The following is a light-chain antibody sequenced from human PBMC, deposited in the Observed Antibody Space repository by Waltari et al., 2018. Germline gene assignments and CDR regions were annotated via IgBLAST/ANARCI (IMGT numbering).Light chain of an antibody. V-gene: IGLV2-14*04. CDR3: CSYKRGATCV. Sequence: YQQSPGNAPKLIIYDVGKLPLGVSTRFSASKSDNTASLTISVRQAEDEGDYYCCSYKRGATCVLGGGTALTVL. J-gene: IGLJ3*02. CDR2: DVG.